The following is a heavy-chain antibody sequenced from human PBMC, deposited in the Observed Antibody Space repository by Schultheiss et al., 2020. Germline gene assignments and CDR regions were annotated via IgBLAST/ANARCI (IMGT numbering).Heavy chain of an antibody. CDR3: AKDPPAPGRYFDY. CDR1: GFTFSSYS. J-gene: IGHJ4*02. CDR2: ISGSGGST. V-gene: IGHV3-23*01. Sequence: GGSLRLSCAASGFTFSSYSMNWVRQAPGKGLEWVSAISGSGGSTYYADSVKGRFTISRDNSKNTLYLQMNSLRAEDTAVYYCAKDPPAPGRYFDYWGQGTLVTVSS.